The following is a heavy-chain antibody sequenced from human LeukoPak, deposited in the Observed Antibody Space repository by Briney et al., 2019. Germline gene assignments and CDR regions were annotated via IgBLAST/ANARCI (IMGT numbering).Heavy chain of an antibody. J-gene: IGHJ5*02. CDR3: AREGYMIGGFDP. CDR1: GFSFSTFG. Sequence: GGSLRLSCAASGFSFSTFGMNWVRQAPGKGLEWVSSISSGSSSIDYADSVKGRFTISRDNAKNSLYLQMNSLRAEDTAVYYCAREGYMIGGFDPWGQGTLVTVSS. D-gene: IGHD3-16*01. V-gene: IGHV3-21*01. CDR2: ISSGSSSI.